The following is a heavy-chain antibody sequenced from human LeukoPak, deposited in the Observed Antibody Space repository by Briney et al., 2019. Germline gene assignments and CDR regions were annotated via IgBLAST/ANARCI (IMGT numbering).Heavy chain of an antibody. Sequence: ASVKVSRKAPGGTFSSYAMSWVRQAPGKGLEWVSAISGSGGSTYYADSVKGRFTISRDDSKNTLYLQMNSLRAEDTAVYYCAKGNDYYDSSARWFDPWGQGTLVTVSS. D-gene: IGHD3-22*01. CDR1: GGTFSSYA. V-gene: IGHV3-23*01. CDR3: AKGNDYYDSSARWFDP. CDR2: ISGSGGST. J-gene: IGHJ5*02.